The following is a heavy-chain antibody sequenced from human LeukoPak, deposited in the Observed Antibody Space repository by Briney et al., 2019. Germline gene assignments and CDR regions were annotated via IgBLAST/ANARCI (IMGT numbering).Heavy chain of an antibody. D-gene: IGHD3-9*01. CDR1: GFTFSSYS. CDR2: ISSSSYI. CDR3: ARAGSISPTGY. Sequence: GGSLRLSCAASGFTFSSYSMNWVRQAPGKGLEWVSSISSSSYIYYADSVKGRFTISRDNAKNSLYLQMNSLRAEDTAVYYCARAGSISPTGYWGQGTLVTVSS. J-gene: IGHJ4*02. V-gene: IGHV3-21*01.